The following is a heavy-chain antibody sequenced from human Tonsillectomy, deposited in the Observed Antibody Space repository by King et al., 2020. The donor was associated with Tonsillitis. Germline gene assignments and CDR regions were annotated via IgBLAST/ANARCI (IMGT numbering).Heavy chain of an antibody. CDR2: ISSNGGTT. CDR1: GFTFSNYA. Sequence: VQLVESGGGLVQPGGSLRLSCAASGFTFSNYAMHWVRQAPGKGLEYVSAISSNGGTTYYANSVKGRFTISRDNSKNTLYLQMGSLRAEDMAVYYCAREPSGSYTFDYWGQGTLVTVSS. J-gene: IGHJ4*02. D-gene: IGHD1-26*01. CDR3: AREPSGSYTFDY. V-gene: IGHV3-64*01.